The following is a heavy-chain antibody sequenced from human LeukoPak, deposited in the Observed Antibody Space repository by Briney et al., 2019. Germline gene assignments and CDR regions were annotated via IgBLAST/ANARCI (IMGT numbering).Heavy chain of an antibody. CDR3: ARARSSYGYGDAFDI. J-gene: IGHJ3*02. D-gene: IGHD5-18*01. V-gene: IGHV3-23*01. CDR2: IGGSGTFT. CDR1: GFTFSSYG. Sequence: GGSLRLSCAASGFTFSSYGMSWVRQAPGKVLEWVSSIGGSGTFTYYADSVKGRFTISRDNAKNTLYLQMNSLRAEDTAVYYCARARSSYGYGDAFDIWGQGTMVTVSS.